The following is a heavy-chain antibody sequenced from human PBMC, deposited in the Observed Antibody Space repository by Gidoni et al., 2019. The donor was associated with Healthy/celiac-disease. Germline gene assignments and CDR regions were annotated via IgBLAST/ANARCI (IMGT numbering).Heavy chain of an antibody. CDR3: ARYRVYSNYGYYYYGMDV. Sequence: EVQLVESGGGLVQPGGSLRLSCAASGFTFSSYWMSWVRQAPGKGLEWVANIKQDGSEKYYVDSVKGRFTISRDNAKNSLYLQMNSLRAEDTAVYYCARYRVYSNYGYYYYGMDVWGQGTTVTVSS. CDR2: IKQDGSEK. D-gene: IGHD4-4*01. V-gene: IGHV3-7*01. CDR1: GFTFSSYW. J-gene: IGHJ6*02.